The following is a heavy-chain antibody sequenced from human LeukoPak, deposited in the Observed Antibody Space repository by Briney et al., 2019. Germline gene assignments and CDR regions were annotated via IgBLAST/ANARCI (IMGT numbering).Heavy chain of an antibody. CDR1: GFTFSSYA. J-gene: IGHJ4*02. D-gene: IGHD5-12*01. Sequence: QSGGSLRLSCAASGFTFSSYALTWVRQAPGEGLEWVTLIMYDGSNKYYADSVKGRFTISRDNSKNTVYLQMDSLRAEDTAVYYCARDQSGGYSGFDPRDWGQGALVTVSS. V-gene: IGHV3-33*08. CDR3: ARDQSGGYSGFDPRD. CDR2: IMYDGSNK.